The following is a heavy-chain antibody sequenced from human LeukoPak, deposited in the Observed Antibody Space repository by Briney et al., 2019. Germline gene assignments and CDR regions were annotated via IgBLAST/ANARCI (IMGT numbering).Heavy chain of an antibody. J-gene: IGHJ4*02. Sequence: GGSLRLSCAASGFTFSSYEMNWVRQAPGKGLEWVSYISSSCSTIYYADSVKGRFTISRDNAKNSLYLQMNSLRAEDTAVYYCARTDIGDWGYFDYWGQGTLVTVSS. CDR2: ISSSCSTI. V-gene: IGHV3-48*03. CDR1: GFTFSSYE. D-gene: IGHD3/OR15-3a*01. CDR3: ARTDIGDWGYFDY.